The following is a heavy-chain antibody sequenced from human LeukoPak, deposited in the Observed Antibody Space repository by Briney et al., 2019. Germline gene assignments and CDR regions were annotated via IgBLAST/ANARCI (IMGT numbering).Heavy chain of an antibody. CDR2: IYYSGST. D-gene: IGHD3-22*01. V-gene: IGHV4-59*01. CDR1: GGSISSYY. J-gene: IGHJ3*02. CDR3: ARDGANYYDSSGYYSVDAFDI. Sequence: PSETLSLTCTVSGGSISSYYWSWIRQPPGKGLEWIGYIYYSGSTNYNPSLKSRVTISVDTSKNQFSLKLSSVTAADTAVYYCARDGANYYDSSGYYSVDAFDIGGQGTMVTVSS.